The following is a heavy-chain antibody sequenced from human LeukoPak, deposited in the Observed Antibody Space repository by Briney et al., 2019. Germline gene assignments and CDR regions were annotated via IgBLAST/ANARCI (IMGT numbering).Heavy chain of an antibody. Sequence: GGSLRLSCVASGFTFSSYAMSWVRQAPGKGLEWVSAISGSSSYIYYADSVKGRFTISRDNAKNSLYLQMNSLRAEDTAVYYCARDARDYGGNSGYFDYWGQGTLVTVSS. CDR3: ARDARDYGGNSGYFDY. CDR1: GFTFSSYA. D-gene: IGHD4-23*01. J-gene: IGHJ4*02. CDR2: ISGSSSYI. V-gene: IGHV3-21*01.